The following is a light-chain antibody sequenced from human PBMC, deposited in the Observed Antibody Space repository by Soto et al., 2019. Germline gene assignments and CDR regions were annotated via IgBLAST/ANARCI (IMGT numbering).Light chain of an antibody. J-gene: IGKJ1*01. V-gene: IGKV1-39*01. CDR2: AAS. CDR1: QSISRY. CDR3: QQTYSTPSWT. Sequence: DTQMTQSPSSLSASVGDRVTITCRASQSISRYLNWYQQKPGKAPKLLIYAASSLQSGVPSRFSGSGSGTDFALTISTLQPEDIATYYCQQTYSTPSWTFGQGTKVEIK.